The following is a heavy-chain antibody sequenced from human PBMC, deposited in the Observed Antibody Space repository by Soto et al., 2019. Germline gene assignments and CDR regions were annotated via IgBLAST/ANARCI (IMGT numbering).Heavy chain of an antibody. CDR1: GFTFSSYS. J-gene: IGHJ4*02. D-gene: IGHD5-18*01. V-gene: IGHV3-48*02. CDR2: ISSSSSTI. CDR3: ARAVDTAMAFEY. Sequence: WGSLRLSCAASGFTFSSYSMNWVRQAPGKGLEWVSYISSSSSTIYYADSVKGRFTISRDNAKNSLYLQMNSRRDEDTAVYDCARAVDTAMAFEYWGQGTLVTVSS.